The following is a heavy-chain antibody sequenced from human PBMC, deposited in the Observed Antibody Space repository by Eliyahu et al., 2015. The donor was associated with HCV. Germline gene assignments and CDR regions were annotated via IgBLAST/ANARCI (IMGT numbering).Heavy chain of an antibody. CDR2: IYYSGST. CDR1: GGSISSSSYY. J-gene: IGHJ5*02. Sequence: QLQLQESGPGLVKPSETLSLTCTVSGGSISSSSYYWGWIRQPPGKGLEWIGSIYYSGSTYYNPSLKSRVTISVDTSKNQFSLKLSSVTAADTAVYYCARHRITIFGVVINWFDPWGQGTLVTVSS. D-gene: IGHD3-3*01. CDR3: ARHRITIFGVVINWFDP. V-gene: IGHV4-39*01.